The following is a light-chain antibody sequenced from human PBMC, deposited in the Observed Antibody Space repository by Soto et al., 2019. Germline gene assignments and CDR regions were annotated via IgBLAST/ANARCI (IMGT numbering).Light chain of an antibody. CDR3: SSYSGSYTVV. Sequence: QSALTQPPSASGSPGQSVTISCTGTSSDVGGYNYVSWYQQHPGKAPQLMIYEVSKRPSGVPDRFSGSKSGNTASLTVSGLQAEDEADYYCSSYSGSYTVVFGGGTNVTVL. CDR2: EVS. J-gene: IGLJ2*01. CDR1: SSDVGGYNY. V-gene: IGLV2-8*01.